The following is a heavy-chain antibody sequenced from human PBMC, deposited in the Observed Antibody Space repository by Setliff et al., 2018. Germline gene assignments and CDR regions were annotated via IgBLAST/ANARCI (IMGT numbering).Heavy chain of an antibody. CDR3: GHRQGGNSFRVDN. Sequence: TLSLTCTVSGGSISSHYWSWIRQPPGKALEWLAHIYWSDDKRYNPSLNSRLAIARDTSKNQVVLTMINMDPVDTATYYCGHRQGGNSFRVDNWGQGTPVTVSS. D-gene: IGHD1-26*01. J-gene: IGHJ4*02. CDR1: GGSISSHYWS. CDR2: IYWSDDK. V-gene: IGHV2-5*01.